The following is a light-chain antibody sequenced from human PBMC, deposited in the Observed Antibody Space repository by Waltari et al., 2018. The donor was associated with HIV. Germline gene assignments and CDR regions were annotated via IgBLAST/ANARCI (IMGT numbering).Light chain of an antibody. V-gene: IGLV2-8*01. CDR2: DVT. J-gene: IGLJ2*01. CDR3: ASHAGSKDV. Sequence: QSALTQPPSASGSPGQSVTISCTGTSSDVGASNYVPWFQQHPGKAPKLMIYDVTKRPSGVPDRFSGSKSGNTASLTVSGLQAEDEADYYCASHAGSKDVFGGGTRLTVL. CDR1: SSDVGASNY.